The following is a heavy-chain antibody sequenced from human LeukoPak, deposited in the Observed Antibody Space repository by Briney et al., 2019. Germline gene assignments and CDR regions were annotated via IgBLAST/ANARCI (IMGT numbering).Heavy chain of an antibody. Sequence: PSETLSLTCAVYGGSFSGYYWSWIRQPPGRGLEWIGEINHSGSTNYNPSLKSRVTISVDTSKSQFSLKLSSVTAADTAVYYCARVNYYDSSGYSYYFDYWGQGTLVTVSS. V-gene: IGHV4-34*01. CDR3: ARVNYYDSSGYSYYFDY. CDR2: INHSGST. J-gene: IGHJ4*02. CDR1: GGSFSGYY. D-gene: IGHD3-22*01.